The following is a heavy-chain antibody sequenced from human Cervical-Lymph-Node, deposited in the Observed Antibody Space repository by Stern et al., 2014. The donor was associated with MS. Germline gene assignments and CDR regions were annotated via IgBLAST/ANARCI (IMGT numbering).Heavy chain of an antibody. J-gene: IGHJ6*02. CDR1: GFTFSSYS. CDR3: ARDDYTYYYYYGMDV. D-gene: IGHD4-11*01. Sequence: EVQLVESGGGLVKPGGSLRLSCAASGFTFSSYSMNWVRQAPGKGLEWVSSISSRRSYIYYADSVKGRFTISRDNAKNSLYLQMNSLRAEDTAVYYCARDDYTYYYYYGMDVWGQGTTVTVSS. V-gene: IGHV3-21*01. CDR2: ISSRRSYI.